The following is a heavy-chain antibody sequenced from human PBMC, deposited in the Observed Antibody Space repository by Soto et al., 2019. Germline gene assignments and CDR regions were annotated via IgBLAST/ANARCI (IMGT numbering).Heavy chain of an antibody. CDR1: GYTFTSYG. D-gene: IGHD5-18*01. J-gene: IGHJ4*02. CDR2: ISTYYDNT. Sequence: ASVKVSCKASGYTFTSYGISWVRQAPGRGLEWMGWISTYYDNTNYAQNLRGRVTMTTDTSTSTAYMELRSLRSDDTAVYYCARDPPRRYNSGQGLDYWGQGTLVTSPQ. CDR3: ARDPPRRYNSGQGLDY. V-gene: IGHV1-18*04.